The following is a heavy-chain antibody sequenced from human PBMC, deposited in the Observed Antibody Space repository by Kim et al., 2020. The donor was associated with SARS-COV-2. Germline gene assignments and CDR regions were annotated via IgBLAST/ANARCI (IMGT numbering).Heavy chain of an antibody. CDR3: AIGLNSPFYYYYGMDV. CDR2: ISWNSGSI. Sequence: GGSLRLSCAASGFTFDDYAMHWVRQAPGKGLEWVSGISWNSGSIGYADSVKGRFTISRDNAKNSLYLQMNSLRAEDTALYYCAIGLNSPFYYYYGMDVWGQGTTVTVSS. V-gene: IGHV3-9*01. J-gene: IGHJ6*02. CDR1: GFTFDDYA. D-gene: IGHD2-21*01.